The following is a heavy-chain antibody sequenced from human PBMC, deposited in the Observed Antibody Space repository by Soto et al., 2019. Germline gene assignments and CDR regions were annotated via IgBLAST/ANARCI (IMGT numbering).Heavy chain of an antibody. CDR1: GYSFTSYW. CDR3: ARLSGVGTTWAFDY. V-gene: IGHV5-10-1*01. CDR2: IDPTDSFT. J-gene: IGHJ4*01. Sequence: GESLKISCKGSGYSFTSYWISWVRQMPGKGLEWMGKIDPTDSFTAYSPSFQGHVTISADRSISTAYLQWGSLKASDTAMYYCARLSGVGTTWAFDYWGQGTLVTVSS. D-gene: IGHD1-26*01.